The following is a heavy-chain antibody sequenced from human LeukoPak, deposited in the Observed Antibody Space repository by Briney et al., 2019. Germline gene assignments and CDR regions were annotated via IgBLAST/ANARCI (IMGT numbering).Heavy chain of an antibody. J-gene: IGHJ4*02. Sequence: GGSLRLSCAASGFAFRSYGMTWVRQVPGKGLEWVSGISESGGGTFYADSVKGRFTISRDNSKNTLFLQMNSLRAEDTAVYYCAKERGYSSGWPDYWGQGTLVTVSS. V-gene: IGHV3-23*01. CDR3: AKERGYSSGWPDY. D-gene: IGHD6-19*01. CDR1: GFAFRSYG. CDR2: ISESGGGT.